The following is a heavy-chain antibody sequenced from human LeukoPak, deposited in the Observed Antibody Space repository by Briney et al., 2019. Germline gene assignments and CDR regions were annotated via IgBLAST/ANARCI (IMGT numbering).Heavy chain of an antibody. Sequence: GGSLRLSCAASGFSFSSYGMHWVRQAPGKGLEWVAVIWYDGSNKYYADSVKGRFTISRDNSKNTLYLQMNSLRAEDTAVYYCAKEFYYGSGNYYPTFDYWGQGTLVTVSS. V-gene: IGHV3-33*06. D-gene: IGHD3-10*01. CDR2: IWYDGSNK. CDR3: AKEFYYGSGNYYPTFDY. J-gene: IGHJ4*02. CDR1: GFSFSSYG.